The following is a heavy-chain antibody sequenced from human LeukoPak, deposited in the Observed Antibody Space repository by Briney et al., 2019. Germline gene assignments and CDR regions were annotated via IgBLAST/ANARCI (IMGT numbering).Heavy chain of an antibody. CDR3: ARGYSGFDKFGY. D-gene: IGHD5-12*01. CDR2: IRYDGSNK. Sequence: PGGSLRLSCAASGFTFSSYGMHWVRQAPGKGLEWVAFIRYDGSNKYYADSVKGRFTIFRDNSKNTLYLQMNSLRADDTAVYYCARGYSGFDKFGYWGQGTLVTVSS. J-gene: IGHJ4*02. CDR1: GFTFSSYG. V-gene: IGHV3-30*02.